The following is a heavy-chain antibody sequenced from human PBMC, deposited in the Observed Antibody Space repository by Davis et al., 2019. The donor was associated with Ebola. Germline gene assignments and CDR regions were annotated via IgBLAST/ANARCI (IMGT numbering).Heavy chain of an antibody. Sequence: GESLKISCAASGFSFTSYAMSWVRQAPGKGLEWVSLIIGSGGSTYYADSVRGRFTISRDNSKSTLYLQMSSLKVDDTAVYYCARDRRYIGNSGYGLDVWGQGTTVTVSS. V-gene: IGHV3-23*01. J-gene: IGHJ6*02. CDR1: GFSFTSYA. CDR2: IIGSGGST. CDR3: ARDRRYIGNSGYGLDV. D-gene: IGHD1-14*01.